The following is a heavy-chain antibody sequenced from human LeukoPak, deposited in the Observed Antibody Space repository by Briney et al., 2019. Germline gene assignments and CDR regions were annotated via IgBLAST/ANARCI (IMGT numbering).Heavy chain of an antibody. CDR2: ISYDGSNK. J-gene: IGHJ6*02. CDR1: GFTFRNYA. Sequence: GGSLRLSCAASGFTFRNYAMYWVRQAPGKGLEWVAVISYDGSNKNYVDSVKGRFTISRDNSKNTLYLQMNSLRAEDTAEYYCAKVAGYQPYYGMDVWGQETTVTVSS. D-gene: IGHD2-2*01. CDR3: AKVAGYQPYYGMDV. V-gene: IGHV3-30-3*01.